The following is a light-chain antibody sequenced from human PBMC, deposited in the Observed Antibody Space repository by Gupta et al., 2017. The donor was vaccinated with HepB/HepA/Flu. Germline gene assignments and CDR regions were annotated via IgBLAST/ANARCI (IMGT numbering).Light chain of an antibody. Sequence: QSALTQPRSVSGSPGQSVTISCTGTSSDVGGYNYVSWYQQHPGKAPKLMIYDVSKRPSGFPDRCSGSKSGNTASLTIAGLQAEDEADYYCCSYAGSYTFGVFGTGTKVTVL. CDR1: SSDVGGYNY. CDR2: DVS. J-gene: IGLJ1*01. V-gene: IGLV2-11*01. CDR3: CSYAGSYTFGV.